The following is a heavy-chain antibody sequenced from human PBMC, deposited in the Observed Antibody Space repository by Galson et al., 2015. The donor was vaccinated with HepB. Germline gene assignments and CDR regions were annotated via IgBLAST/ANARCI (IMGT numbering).Heavy chain of an antibody. CDR3: ARDRLRAGTGLWGSHGH. Sequence: SLRLSCAASGFTFSSYAMYWVRQAPGKGLEWVAVTSFDGSLKYYADSVEGRFTVSRDNSANTVYLQINSLRTEDTAVYYCARDRLRAGTGLWGSHGHWGQGTLLTVSS. CDR2: TSFDGSLK. J-gene: IGHJ4*02. V-gene: IGHV3-30-3*01. D-gene: IGHD3-16*01. CDR1: GFTFSSYA.